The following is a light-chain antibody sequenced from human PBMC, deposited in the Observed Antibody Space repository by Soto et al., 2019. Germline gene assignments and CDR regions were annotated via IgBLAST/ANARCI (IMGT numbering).Light chain of an antibody. CDR1: QSVKNN. J-gene: IGKJ2*01. V-gene: IGKV3-15*01. CDR2: EAS. CDR3: LQNDNWPPFT. Sequence: EIVMTQSPATLSLSPGERATLSCRASQSVKNNLVWYQQKPGQAPRVLIYEASTRATGIPARFSGRGYGTEFTLTSSSVQSEDVAVYYCLQNDNWPPFTFGQGTKLEIK.